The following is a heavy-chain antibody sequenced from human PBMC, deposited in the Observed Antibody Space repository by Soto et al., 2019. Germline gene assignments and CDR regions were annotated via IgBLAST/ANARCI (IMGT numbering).Heavy chain of an antibody. CDR2: IFYNGTA. V-gene: IGHV4-39*01. D-gene: IGHD2-2*01. CDR3: ARLVVVVPVANV. CDR1: GGSINSNNYY. Sequence: QLQLQESGPGPVKPSGTLSLTCTVSGGSINSNNYYWGWVRQPPGKGLEWIGSIFYNGTAYYSPSLQSRVTLSLATSKTQFSLKLNSVTAADTAVYYCARLVVVVPVANVWGQGTLVTVSS. J-gene: IGHJ4*02.